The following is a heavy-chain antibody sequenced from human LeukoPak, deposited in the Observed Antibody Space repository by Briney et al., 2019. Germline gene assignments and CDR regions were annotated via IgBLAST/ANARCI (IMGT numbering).Heavy chain of an antibody. CDR2: ISGSGGST. CDR1: GFTFSSYA. Sequence: GGSLTLSCAASGFTFSSYAMSWVRQAPGKGLEGVSAISGSGGSTYYADSVKGRFTISRDNSKNTLYLQMNSLRAEDTAVYYCAKDHYDSSGYHPIDYWGQGTLVTVSS. J-gene: IGHJ4*02. CDR3: AKDHYDSSGYHPIDY. V-gene: IGHV3-23*01. D-gene: IGHD3-22*01.